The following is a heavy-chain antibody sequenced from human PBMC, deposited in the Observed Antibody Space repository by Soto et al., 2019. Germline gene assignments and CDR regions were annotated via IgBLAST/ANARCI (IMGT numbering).Heavy chain of an antibody. CDR2: IYYSGST. J-gene: IGHJ6*02. CDR1: GGSISSGGYY. Sequence: QVQLQESGPGLVKPSQTLSLTCTVSGGSISSGGYYWSWIRQHPGKGLGWIGYIYYSGSTYYNPSLKSRVTISVDTSKNQFSLKLSSVTAADTAVYYCASIAVAGNYYYYGMDVWGQGTTVTVSS. CDR3: ASIAVAGNYYYYGMDV. V-gene: IGHV4-31*03. D-gene: IGHD6-19*01.